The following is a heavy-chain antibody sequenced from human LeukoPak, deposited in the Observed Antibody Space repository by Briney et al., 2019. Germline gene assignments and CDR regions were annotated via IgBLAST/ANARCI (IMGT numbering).Heavy chain of an antibody. V-gene: IGHV1-46*01. J-gene: IGHJ5*02. CDR1: GYTFTNYY. CDR3: AREVMRGSGIYYKLKWFDP. CDR2: TNPDGGST. Sequence: GASVKVSCKASGYTFTNYYMHWARQAPGQRFEWMGMTNPDGGSTTYAQKFQDRVTMTTDTSTSTVYMELSSLRSEDTAVYYCAREVMRGSGIYYKLKWFDPWGQGTLVTVSS. D-gene: IGHD3-10*01.